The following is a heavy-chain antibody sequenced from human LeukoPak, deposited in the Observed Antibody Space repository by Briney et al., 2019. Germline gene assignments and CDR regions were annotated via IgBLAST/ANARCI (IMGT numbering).Heavy chain of an antibody. Sequence: SETLSLTCTVSGGSISSYYWSWIRQPPGKGLDWIGYIYYSGSTNYNPSLKSRVTISLDTSKNQFLLKLSSVTAADTAVYYCARTTMVRGVPDYWGQGTLVTVSS. J-gene: IGHJ4*02. D-gene: IGHD3-10*01. CDR2: IYYSGST. CDR1: GGSISSYY. V-gene: IGHV4-59*01. CDR3: ARTTMVRGVPDY.